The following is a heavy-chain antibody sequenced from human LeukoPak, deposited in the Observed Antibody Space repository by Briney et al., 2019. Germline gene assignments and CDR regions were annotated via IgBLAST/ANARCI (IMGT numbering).Heavy chain of an antibody. CDR1: GFTFDDYA. J-gene: IGHJ4*02. D-gene: IGHD3-22*01. CDR2: ISWNSGSI. Sequence: GRSLRLSCAASGFTFDDYAMHWVRQAPGKGLEWVSGISWNSGSIGYADSVKGRFTISRDNAKNTLYLQMNSLRAEDTAVYYCAKDLSFYYDSSGYLGEPNYFDYWGQGTLVTVSS. CDR3: AKDLSFYYDSSGYLGEPNYFDY. V-gene: IGHV3-9*01.